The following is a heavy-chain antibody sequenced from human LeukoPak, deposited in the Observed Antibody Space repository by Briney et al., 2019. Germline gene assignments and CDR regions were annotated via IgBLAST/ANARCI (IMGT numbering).Heavy chain of an antibody. V-gene: IGHV3-7*01. CDR3: ARAVPTGCDYFDY. D-gene: IGHD4-17*01. CDR2: IKHDGSEQ. J-gene: IGHJ4*02. CDR1: GFTFSNYW. Sequence: GGSLRLSCAASGFTFSNYWMSWVRQPPGKGLDWVANIKHDGSEQYYVDSVQGRFTISRDNAKNSLYLQMNSLRAEDTAVYYCARAVPTGCDYFDYWGQGTLVTVSS.